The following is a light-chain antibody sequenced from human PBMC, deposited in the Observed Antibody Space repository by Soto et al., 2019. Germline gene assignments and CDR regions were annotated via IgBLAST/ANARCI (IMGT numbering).Light chain of an antibody. CDR1: QSISDW. CDR3: QEYKSAT. Sequence: DIPMTKSPSTLYASVCDRVTITCRASQSISDWLAWYQQIPGRAPKLLIYDASTLQSGVPSRFSGSGSGTEFILTISSLQPDDSATYYCQEYKSATFGQGTKLQIK. J-gene: IGKJ2*01. V-gene: IGKV1-5*01. CDR2: DAS.